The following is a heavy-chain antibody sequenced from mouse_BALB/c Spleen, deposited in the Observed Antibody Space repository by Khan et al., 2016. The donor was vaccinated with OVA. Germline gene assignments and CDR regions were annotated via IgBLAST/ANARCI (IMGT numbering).Heavy chain of an antibody. CDR1: GFSLSNYG. CDR3: ARSYDYDVGGFAY. J-gene: IGHJ3*01. V-gene: IGHV2-9*02. D-gene: IGHD2-4*01. Sequence: QVQLQQSGPGLVAPSQSLSITCTVSGFSLSNYGVHWVRQPPGKGLEWLGVIWTGGITNYNSALMSRLSISKDNSKSQVFLKMNGLQTDDTAIYYCARSYDYDVGGFAYWGQGTLVTVSA. CDR2: IWTGGIT.